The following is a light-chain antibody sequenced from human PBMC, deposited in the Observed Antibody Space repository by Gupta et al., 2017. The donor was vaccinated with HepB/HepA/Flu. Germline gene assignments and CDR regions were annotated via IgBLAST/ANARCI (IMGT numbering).Light chain of an antibody. Sequence: DIQMTQSPSTLSVSVGERATITCRASQSVSSWLAWYQQKPGKAPKVLIYAASIRERGFPPRCSGSGSGTESTLTISRQQPDDFATYYQQHDSSSPRTFGRGTKVEIK. CDR3: QHDSSSPRT. CDR2: AAS. J-gene: IGKJ1*01. CDR1: QSVSSW. V-gene: IGKV1-5*03.